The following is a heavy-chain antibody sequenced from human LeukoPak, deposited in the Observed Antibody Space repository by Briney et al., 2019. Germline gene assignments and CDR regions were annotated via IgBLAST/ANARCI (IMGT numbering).Heavy chain of an antibody. CDR1: GDSVSSNSAT. J-gene: IGHJ3*02. CDR3: ARVRTPFTRTDAFDI. D-gene: IGHD3-10*01. V-gene: IGHV6-1*01. Sequence: SQTLSLTCAISGDSVSSNSATWNWIRQSPSRGLEWLGGTYYRSKWYNDYAVSVKSRITINPDTSNNQFSLQLNSVTPEDTAVYYCARVRTPFTRTDAFDIWGQGTMVTVSS. CDR2: TYYRSKWYN.